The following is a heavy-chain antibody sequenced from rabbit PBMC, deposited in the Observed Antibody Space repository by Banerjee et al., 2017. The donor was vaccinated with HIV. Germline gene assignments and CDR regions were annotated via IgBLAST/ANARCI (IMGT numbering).Heavy chain of an antibody. CDR2: INSSSGNT. D-gene: IGHD2-1*01. V-gene: IGHV1S45*01. CDR3: AREGYDDYGDYGYFNL. Sequence: QEQLVESGGGLVQPEGSLTLTCTASGFSFSNKYVMCWVRQAPGKGLEWIACINSSSGNTVYATWARGRFTISKTSSTTVTLQMTSLTAADTATYFCAREGYDDYGDYGYFNLWGPGTLVTVS. CDR1: GFSFSNKYV. J-gene: IGHJ4*01.